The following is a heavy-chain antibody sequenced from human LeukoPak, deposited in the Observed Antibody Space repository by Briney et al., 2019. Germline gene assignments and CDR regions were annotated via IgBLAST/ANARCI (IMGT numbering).Heavy chain of an antibody. CDR3: AKPFGTSSWSPYYFDY. Sequence: GGSLRLSCAASGFTFDDYAMHWVRQAPGKGLEWVSGISWNSGSIGYADPVKGRFTISRDNAKNSLYLQMNSLRAEDTALYYCAKPFGTSSWSPYYFDYWGQGTLVTVSS. V-gene: IGHV3-9*01. J-gene: IGHJ4*02. CDR1: GFTFDDYA. CDR2: ISWNSGSI. D-gene: IGHD6-13*01.